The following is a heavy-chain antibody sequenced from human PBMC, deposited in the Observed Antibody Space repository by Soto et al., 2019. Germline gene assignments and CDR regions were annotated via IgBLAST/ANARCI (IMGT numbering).Heavy chain of an antibody. CDR3: ARASITVKVPVLFY. CDR2: ISGYNGDT. CDR1: GYTFTNYG. D-gene: IGHD3-22*01. Sequence: QVQFVQSAAEVKKPGASVKVSCKASGYTFTNYGIGWVRQAPGQGLEWVGWISGYNGDTHYAQNLQDRVTLTRDTSTNTAYLELRSLRSDDTAVYYCARASITVKVPVLFYWGHGTLVAVSS. J-gene: IGHJ4*01. V-gene: IGHV1-18*01.